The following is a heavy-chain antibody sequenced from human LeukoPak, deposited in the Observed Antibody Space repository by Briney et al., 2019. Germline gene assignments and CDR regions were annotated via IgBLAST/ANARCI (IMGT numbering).Heavy chain of an antibody. CDR1: GFTFSTYW. D-gene: IGHD6-13*01. J-gene: IGHJ3*02. CDR2: LKQDGSEK. V-gene: IGHV3-7*01. CDR3: ARDQSSSWADAFDI. Sequence: PGGSLRLSCVASGFTFSTYWMSWVRQAPGKGLEWVANLKQDGSEKYYVDSVKGRFTISRDNAKNSLYLQMNSLRAEDTAVYYCARDQSSSWADAFDIWGQGTMVTVSS.